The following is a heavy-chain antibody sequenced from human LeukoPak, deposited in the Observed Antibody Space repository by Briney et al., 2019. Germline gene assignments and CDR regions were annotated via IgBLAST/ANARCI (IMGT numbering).Heavy chain of an antibody. D-gene: IGHD1-7*01. J-gene: IGHJ4*02. Sequence: GESLQISCQGSGYSFTSYWIGWVRQMPGKGLEWMGIIFPGDSDTRYSPSLQGQVTISADKSISTAYLQWSSLRSEDTAVYYCARVGITATNTHNFDYWGQGTLVTVSS. CDR3: ARVGITATNTHNFDY. CDR2: IFPGDSDT. CDR1: GYSFTSYW. V-gene: IGHV5-51*01.